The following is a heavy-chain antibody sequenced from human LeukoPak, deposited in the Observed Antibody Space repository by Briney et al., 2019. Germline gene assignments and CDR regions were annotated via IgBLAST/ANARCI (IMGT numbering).Heavy chain of an antibody. CDR1: GFTFSSYA. Sequence: GGSLRLSCAASGFTFSSYAMHWVRQAPGKGLEWVAVISYDGSNKYYADSVKGRFTISRDNSKNTLYLQMNSLRAEDTAVYYCAKDGPVPTDYWGQGTLVTVSS. V-gene: IGHV3-30-3*01. J-gene: IGHJ4*02. CDR3: AKDGPVPTDY. CDR2: ISYDGSNK. D-gene: IGHD2-2*01.